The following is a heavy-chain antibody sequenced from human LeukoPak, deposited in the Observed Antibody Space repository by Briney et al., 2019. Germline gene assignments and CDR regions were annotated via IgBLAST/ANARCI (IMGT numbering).Heavy chain of an antibody. CDR3: ARPSPARLGYYYYYMDV. CDR1: GGTFSSYA. D-gene: IGHD6-6*01. V-gene: IGHV1-69*05. J-gene: IGHJ6*03. CDR2: IIPIFGTA. Sequence: SVKVSCKASGGTFSSYAISWVRQAPGQGLEWMGGIIPIFGTANYAQKFQGRVTITTDESTSTAYMELSSLRSEDTAMYYCARPSPARLGYYYYYMDVWGKGTTVTVSS.